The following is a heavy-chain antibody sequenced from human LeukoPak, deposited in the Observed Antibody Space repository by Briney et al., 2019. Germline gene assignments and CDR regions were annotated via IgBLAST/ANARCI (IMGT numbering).Heavy chain of an antibody. V-gene: IGHV4-59*12. Sequence: SETLSLTCTVSGGSISSYYWSWIRQPPGKGLEWIGYIYYSGSTNYNPSLKSRVTISVDTSKNQFSLKLSSVTAADTAVYYCARLGGGKQWLVPYSHPLFDYWGQGTLVTVSS. D-gene: IGHD6-19*01. J-gene: IGHJ4*02. CDR1: GGSISSYY. CDR3: ARLGGGKQWLVPYSHPLFDY. CDR2: IYYSGST.